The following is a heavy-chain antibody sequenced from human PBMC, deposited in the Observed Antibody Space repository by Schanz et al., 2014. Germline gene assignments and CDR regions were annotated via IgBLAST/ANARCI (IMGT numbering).Heavy chain of an antibody. J-gene: IGHJ4*02. Sequence: VQLLDSGGGVVQPGRSLRLSCAASGFTFSSYAMHWVRQAPGKGLEWVAVISYDGRNKYYADSVKGRFTISRDNSKNTLYLQMNSLRAEDTAVYYCARDAADFYDILTEEDYWGQGTLXTVSS. D-gene: IGHD3-9*01. V-gene: IGHV3-30-3*01. CDR3: ARDAADFYDILTEEDY. CDR1: GFTFSSYA. CDR2: ISYDGRNK.